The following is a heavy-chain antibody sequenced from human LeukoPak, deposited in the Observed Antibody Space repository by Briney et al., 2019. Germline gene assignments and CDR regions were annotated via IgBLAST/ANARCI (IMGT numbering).Heavy chain of an antibody. CDR1: GFVVGGNY. J-gene: IGHJ4*02. CDR2: IYSGGST. D-gene: IGHD6-13*01. Sequence: GGSLRLSCAASGFVVGGNYMSWVRQAPGKGLEWVSVIYSGGSTYYADSVKGRFTISRDNSKNTLYLQMNSLRAEDTAVYYCARHFRAAAGRGLDYWGQGTLVTVSS. CDR3: ARHFRAAAGRGLDY. V-gene: IGHV3-53*01.